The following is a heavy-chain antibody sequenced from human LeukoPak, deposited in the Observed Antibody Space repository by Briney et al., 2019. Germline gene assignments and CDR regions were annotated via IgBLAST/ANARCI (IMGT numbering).Heavy chain of an antibody. CDR2: ISSNEYDT. CDR1: GFTYGAYF. CDR3: VKDLNGTWSFDY. J-gene: IGHJ4*02. D-gene: IGHD2-8*01. V-gene: IGHV3-64D*06. Sequence: GGSLRLSCSASGFTYGAYFMHWVRQAPGKGLQYVSSISSNEYDTYYADSVKGRFTISRDNSKNTLFLQMINLRPEDTAVYYCVKDLNGTWSFDYWGQGTLVTVSS.